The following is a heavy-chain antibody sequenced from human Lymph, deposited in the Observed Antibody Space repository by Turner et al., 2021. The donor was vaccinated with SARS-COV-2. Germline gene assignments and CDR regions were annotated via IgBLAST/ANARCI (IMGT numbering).Heavy chain of an antibody. J-gene: IGHJ4*02. CDR2: ISSSSSYR. D-gene: IGHD3-22*01. Sequence: EVQLVESGGGLVQPGGSLRLSCAASGFTFSSYTMNWVRQAQGKGLEWVSSISSSSSYRYYADSVKGRFTISRDNAKNSLYLQMNSLRAEDTAVYYCARERYDSSGSECYYFDYWGQGTLVTVSS. CDR1: GFTFSSYT. V-gene: IGHV3-21*01. CDR3: ARERYDSSGSECYYFDY.